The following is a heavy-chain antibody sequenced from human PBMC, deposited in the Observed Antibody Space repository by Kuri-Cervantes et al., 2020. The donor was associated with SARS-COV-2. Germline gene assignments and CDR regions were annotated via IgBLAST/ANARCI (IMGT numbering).Heavy chain of an antibody. CDR1: GLTLSHNW. V-gene: IGHV3-7*03. CDR3: AKDRRRPITPTLQEIYYYGVDV. CDR2: IKQDGSEK. Sequence: GESLKISCAASGLTLSHNWMSWVRQAPGKGLEWVANIKQDGSEKYYVDSVKGRFAISRDNPKNSLYLQLNSLRAEDTAMYYCAKDRRRPITPTLQEIYYYGVDVWGQGTTVTVSS. J-gene: IGHJ6*02. D-gene: IGHD4-23*01.